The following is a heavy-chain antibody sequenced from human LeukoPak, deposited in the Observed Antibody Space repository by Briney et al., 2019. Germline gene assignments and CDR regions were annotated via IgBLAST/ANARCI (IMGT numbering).Heavy chain of an antibody. V-gene: IGHV3-7*01. CDR2: IKQDGSEK. J-gene: IGHJ4*02. CDR3: ARIVVVAAEVDY. Sequence: AGGPLRLSCAASGFTFSSYWMSWVRQAPGKGLEWVANIKQDGSEKYYVGSVKGRFTISRDNAKNSLYLQMNSLRAEDTAVYYCARIVVVAAEVDYWGQGTLVTVSS. D-gene: IGHD2-15*01. CDR1: GFTFSSYW.